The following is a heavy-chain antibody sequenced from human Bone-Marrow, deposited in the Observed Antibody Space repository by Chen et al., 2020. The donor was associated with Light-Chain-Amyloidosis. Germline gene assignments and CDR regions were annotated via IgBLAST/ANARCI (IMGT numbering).Heavy chain of an antibody. D-gene: IGHD3-10*01. V-gene: IGHV3-30*03. CDR1: GFTFSSYA. J-gene: IGHJ4*02. CDR3: ARERDGRGLDY. Sequence: VESGGGVVQPGRSLRLSCEASGFTFSSYAMYWVRQAPGKGLEWLAFISYDGSRVSYAGSLKGRFTISRDQSKRKLYLQMNSLGPEDTALYYCARERDGRGLDYWGQGTLVSVST. CDR2: ISYDGSRV.